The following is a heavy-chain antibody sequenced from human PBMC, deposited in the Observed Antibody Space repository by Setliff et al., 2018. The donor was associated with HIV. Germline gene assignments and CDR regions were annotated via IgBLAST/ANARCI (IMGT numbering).Heavy chain of an antibody. CDR3: ARGKGGLVGPAEFDY. CDR1: GGSFSGYH. V-gene: IGHV4-34*01. J-gene: IGHJ4*02. Sequence: ASETLSLTCAVYGGSFSGYHWNWIRQFPGKGLEWIGEINHTGNTQYNPSLKSRVTMSEETSKNQFSLKLKSVTAADTALYFCARGKGGLVGPAEFDYWGPGTLVTVSS. CDR2: INHTGNT. D-gene: IGHD1-26*01.